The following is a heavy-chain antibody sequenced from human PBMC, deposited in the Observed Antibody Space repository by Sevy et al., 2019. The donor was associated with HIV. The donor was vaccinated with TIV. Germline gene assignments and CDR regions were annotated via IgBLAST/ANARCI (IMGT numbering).Heavy chain of an antibody. Sequence: GGSLRLSCAASGFTFSSYAMHWVRQAPGKGLEWVAVISYDGSNKYYADSVKGRFTISRDNSKNTLYLQMNRLRAEDTAVYYCARRYCSGGSCYSATGAGGKYYYGMDVWGQGTTVTVSS. CDR1: GFTFSSYA. J-gene: IGHJ6*02. CDR3: ARRYCSGGSCYSATGAGGKYYYGMDV. D-gene: IGHD2-15*01. CDR2: ISYDGSNK. V-gene: IGHV3-30*04.